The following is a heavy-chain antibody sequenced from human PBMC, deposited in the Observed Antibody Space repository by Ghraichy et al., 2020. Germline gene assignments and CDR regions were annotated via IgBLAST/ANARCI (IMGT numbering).Heavy chain of an antibody. J-gene: IGHJ4*02. CDR1: GGSISSGGYY. V-gene: IGHV4-31*03. CDR3: ARVGDSSGYYYYHFDY. CDR2: FYYSGST. Sequence: SETLSLTCTVSGGSISSGGYYWSWIRQHPGKGLEWIGYFYYSGSTYYNPSLKSRVTISVDTSKNQFSLKLSSVTAADTAVYYCARVGDSSGYYYYHFDYWGQGTLVTVSS. D-gene: IGHD3-22*01.